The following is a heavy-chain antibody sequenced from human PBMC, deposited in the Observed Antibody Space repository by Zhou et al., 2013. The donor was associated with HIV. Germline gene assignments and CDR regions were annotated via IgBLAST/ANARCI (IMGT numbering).Heavy chain of an antibody. V-gene: IGHV1-2*02. J-gene: IGHJ6*03. CDR1: GYSFNDHY. CDR2: INPRNGGS. D-gene: IGHD1-1*01. Sequence: QVQLEQSGAVVKKPGASVTVSCKTSGYSFNDHYIQWVRQAPGQGLEWVGWINPRNGGSKFPQKYQGRLSMTRDTSTTTVSLTLTNLREDDTAVYYCARALSTRWNGGGYYYMDVVGVNGTDGHRL. CDR3: ARALSTRWNGGGYYYMDVV.